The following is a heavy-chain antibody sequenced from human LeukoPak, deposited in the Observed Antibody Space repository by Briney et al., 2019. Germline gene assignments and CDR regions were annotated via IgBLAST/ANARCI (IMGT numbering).Heavy chain of an antibody. CDR1: GGSISGYY. CDR2: IYYSGST. Sequence: SETLSLTCTVSGGSISGYYWSWIRQPPGEGLEWIGYIYYSGSTNYNPSLKSRVTISVDTSKNQFSLKLSSVTAADTAVYYCARALDSSGWYFDYWGQGTLVTVSS. V-gene: IGHV4-59*01. J-gene: IGHJ4*02. CDR3: ARALDSSGWYFDY. D-gene: IGHD6-19*01.